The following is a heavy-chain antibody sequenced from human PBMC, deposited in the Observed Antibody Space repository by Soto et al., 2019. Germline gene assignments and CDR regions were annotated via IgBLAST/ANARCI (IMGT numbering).Heavy chain of an antibody. CDR3: AKDRQRYFDSPNWFDP. CDR2: ISGSGGST. CDR1: GFTFSSYA. D-gene: IGHD3-9*01. V-gene: IGHV3-23*01. Sequence: GGSLSLSCAASGFTFSSYAMSWVRQAPGKGLEWVSAISGSGGSTYYADSVKGRFTISRDNSKNTLYLQMNSLRAEDTAVYYCAKDRQRYFDSPNWFDPWGQGTLVTVSS. J-gene: IGHJ5*02.